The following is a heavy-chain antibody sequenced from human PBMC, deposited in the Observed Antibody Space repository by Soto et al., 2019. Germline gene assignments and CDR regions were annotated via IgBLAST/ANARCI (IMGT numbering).Heavy chain of an antibody. J-gene: IGHJ5*02. V-gene: IGHV6-1*01. CDR3: AKGDNLGPKTGYAFDP. CDR2: TYFRSKWYN. Sequence: SETLSLTCAISGDSVSSNTASWNWIRQSPSRGLEWLGRTYFRSKWYNDYAVSVKSRIIINPDTSNNQFSLQLNSVTPEDTAVYFCAKGDNLGPKTGYAFDPWGQGIMVTVSS. D-gene: IGHD5-12*01. CDR1: GDSVSSNTAS.